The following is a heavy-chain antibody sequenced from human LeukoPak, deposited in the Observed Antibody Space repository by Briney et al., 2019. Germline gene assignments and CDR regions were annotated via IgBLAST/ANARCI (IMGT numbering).Heavy chain of an antibody. CDR3: AKDGYYYGSGTWEAF. Sequence: HLGGSLRLSCAASGFTFSSYAMSWVRQAPGKGLEWVSAISGSGGSTYYADSVKGRFTISRDNSKNTLYLQMNSLRAEDTAVYYCAKDGYYYGSGTWEAFWGQGTLVTVSS. CDR1: GFTFSSYA. CDR2: ISGSGGST. D-gene: IGHD3-10*01. V-gene: IGHV3-23*01. J-gene: IGHJ4*02.